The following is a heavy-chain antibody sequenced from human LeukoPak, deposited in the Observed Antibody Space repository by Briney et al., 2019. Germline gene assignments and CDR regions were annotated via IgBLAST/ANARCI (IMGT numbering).Heavy chain of an antibody. CDR1: GFTFSDYY. V-gene: IGHV3-11*01. J-gene: IGHJ4*02. D-gene: IGHD1-20*01. CDR3: AKNSANWRGDFDN. Sequence: GGSLRLSCAASGFTFSDYYMSWIRQAPGKGLEWVSYISSSGSTIYYADSVKGRFTISRDNTKNTLYLQMNSLRAEDTAVYYCAKNSANWRGDFDNWGQGTLVTVSS. CDR2: ISSSGSTI.